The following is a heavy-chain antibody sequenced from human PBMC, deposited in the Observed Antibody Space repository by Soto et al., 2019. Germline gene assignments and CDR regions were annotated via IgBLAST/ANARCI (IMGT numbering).Heavy chain of an antibody. V-gene: IGHV2-5*01. CDR1: GFSLSTTGVG. CDR3: AQRGGATVGLYYFDS. CDR2: IYWHDDK. J-gene: IGHJ4*01. Sequence: QITLKESGPTLVKPTQTLTLTCTFSGFSLSTTGVGVSWIRQPPGKALEWLALIYWHDDKRYSPSLKSRLTITKDPSKNQVVLTMTNVDPVDTATYYCAQRGGATVGLYYFDSWGQGALVTVSS. D-gene: IGHD3-16*01.